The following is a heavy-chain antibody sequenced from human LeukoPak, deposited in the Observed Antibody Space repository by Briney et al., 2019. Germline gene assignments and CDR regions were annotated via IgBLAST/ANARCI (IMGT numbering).Heavy chain of an antibody. D-gene: IGHD3-22*01. J-gene: IGHJ4*02. CDR2: ISSSGSTI. CDR3: ARTFHYDSSGYSFDY. Sequence: GGSRRLSCAASGFTFSSYEMNWGRQAPGKGLEGVSYISSSGSTIYYAGSVKGRFTIARDNAKNSLYLQMNSLRAEDTAVYYCARTFHYDSSGYSFDYWGQGTLVTVSS. V-gene: IGHV3-48*03. CDR1: GFTFSSYE.